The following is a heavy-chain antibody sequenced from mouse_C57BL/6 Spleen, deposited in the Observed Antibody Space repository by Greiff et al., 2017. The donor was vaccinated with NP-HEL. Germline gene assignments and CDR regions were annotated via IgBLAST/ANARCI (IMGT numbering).Heavy chain of an antibody. V-gene: IGHV5-4*01. Sequence: DVMLVESGGGLVKPGGSLKLSCAASGFTFSSYAMSWVRQTPEKRLEWVATISDGGSYTYYPDNVKGRFTISRDNAKNNLYLQMSHLKSEDTAMYYCARDEGYGPKFAYWGQGTLVTVSA. J-gene: IGHJ3*01. D-gene: IGHD2-3*01. CDR2: ISDGGSYT. CDR1: GFTFSSYA. CDR3: ARDEGYGPKFAY.